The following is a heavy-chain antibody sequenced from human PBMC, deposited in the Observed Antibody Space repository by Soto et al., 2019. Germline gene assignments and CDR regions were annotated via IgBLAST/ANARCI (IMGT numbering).Heavy chain of an antibody. V-gene: IGHV3-23*01. J-gene: IGHJ5*02. Sequence: PGGSLRLSCAAPGFTFSSYAMSWVRQAPGKGLEWVSAISGSGGSTYYADSVKGRFTISRDNSKNTLYLQMNSLRAEDTAVYYCARGPYGDYRNNWFDPWGQGTLVTVSS. D-gene: IGHD4-17*01. CDR1: GFTFSSYA. CDR2: ISGSGGST. CDR3: ARGPYGDYRNNWFDP.